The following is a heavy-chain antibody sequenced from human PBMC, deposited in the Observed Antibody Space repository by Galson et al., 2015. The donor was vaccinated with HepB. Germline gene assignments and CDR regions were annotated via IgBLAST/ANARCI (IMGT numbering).Heavy chain of an antibody. V-gene: IGHV3-23*01. J-gene: IGHJ4*02. CDR1: GFTFSSFA. D-gene: IGHD6-19*01. CDR3: AKDKIMAGTSFDS. Sequence: SLRLSCAASGFTFSSFAMSWVRQAPGKGLEWVSTISGSGDSTYYADSVKGRFTISRDNSKNTVYLQMNSLRAEDTAVYYCAKDKIMAGTSFDSWGQGTLVTVSS. CDR2: ISGSGDST.